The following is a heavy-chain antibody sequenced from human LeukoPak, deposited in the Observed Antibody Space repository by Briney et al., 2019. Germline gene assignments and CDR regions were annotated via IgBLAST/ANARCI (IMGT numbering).Heavy chain of an antibody. V-gene: IGHV3-21*04. CDR1: GFTFDDYA. J-gene: IGHJ4*02. CDR2: ISSSSRSYI. Sequence: GGSLRLSCAASGFTFDDYAMHWVRQAPGKGLEWVSSISSSSRSYIYYADSVKGRFTISRDNAKNSLYLQMNSLRAEDTAVYYCAKDDRWLQFCCWGQGTLVTVSA. CDR3: AKDDRWLQFCC. D-gene: IGHD5-24*01.